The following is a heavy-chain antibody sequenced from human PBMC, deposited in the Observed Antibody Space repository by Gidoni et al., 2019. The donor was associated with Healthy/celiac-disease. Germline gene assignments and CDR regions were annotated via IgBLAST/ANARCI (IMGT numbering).Heavy chain of an antibody. J-gene: IGHJ6*02. CDR1: GGSFSGYY. CDR2: INHSGST. V-gene: IGHV4-34*01. Sequence: QVQLQQWGAGLLKPSETMSLTCAVYGGSFSGYYWSWLRQPPGKGLEWIGEINHSGSTNYNPSLKSRVTISGDTSKNQFSLKLSAVTAADTAVYDCARGRIDFWSGYYPPSYYYGMDVWGQGTTVTVSS. CDR3: ARGRIDFWSGYYPPSYYYGMDV. D-gene: IGHD3-3*01.